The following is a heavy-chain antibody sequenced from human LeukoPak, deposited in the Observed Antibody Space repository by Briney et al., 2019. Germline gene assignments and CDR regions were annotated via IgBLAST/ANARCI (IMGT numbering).Heavy chain of an antibody. V-gene: IGHV4-59*01. J-gene: IGHJ6*03. CDR3: ARGRVVITSNYYYYMDV. CDR1: GGSISSYY. D-gene: IGHD3-22*01. Sequence: PSETLSLTCTVSGGSISSYYWSWIRQPPGKGLEWIGYIYYSGSTNYNPSLKSRVTISVDTSKNQFSLKLSSVTAADTAVYYCARGRVVITSNYYYYMDVWGKGTTVTVPS. CDR2: IYYSGST.